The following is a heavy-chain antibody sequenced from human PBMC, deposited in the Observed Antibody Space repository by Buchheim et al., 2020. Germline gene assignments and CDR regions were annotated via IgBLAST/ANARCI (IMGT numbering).Heavy chain of an antibody. CDR2: IKEDGSDK. J-gene: IGHJ4*02. CDR3: ARTKIEATITDY. Sequence: EVRLVESGGGLVQPGGFLRLSCVASGFTFSSYWMSWVRQAPGKGLEWVANIKEDGSDKHYVDSVKGRFTISRDNAKNSLYLQLNSLRAEDTAVYYCARTKIEATITDYWGQGTL. D-gene: IGHD5-12*01. V-gene: IGHV3-7*01. CDR1: GFTFSSYW.